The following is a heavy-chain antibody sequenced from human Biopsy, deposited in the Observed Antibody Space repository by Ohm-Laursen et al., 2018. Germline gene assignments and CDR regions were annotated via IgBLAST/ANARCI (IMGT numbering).Heavy chain of an antibody. Sequence: GTLSLICAVSGYSISSDYRWGWIRQAPGKTLEWLGNIFKDGNTHYNPSLRSRLIISIDTSKNQFSLMMTSVSGADTAVYYCATKLTGYFHHWGQGTLVIVSS. V-gene: IGHV4-38-2*01. J-gene: IGHJ1*01. CDR2: IFKDGNT. D-gene: IGHD3-9*01. CDR1: GYSISSDYR. CDR3: ATKLTGYFHH.